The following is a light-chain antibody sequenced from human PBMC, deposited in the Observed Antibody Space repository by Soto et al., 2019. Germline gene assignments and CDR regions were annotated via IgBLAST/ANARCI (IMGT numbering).Light chain of an antibody. Sequence: EIVLTQSPGTLSLSPGERATLSCRASQSVSSSYLAWYQQKPGQAPRLLIYGASNRATGIPDRFSGSGSGTDFTLTISRLEPEDFAVYYCQQYGSASYTFGQWTKLEIK. CDR2: GAS. V-gene: IGKV3-20*01. J-gene: IGKJ2*01. CDR1: QSVSSSY. CDR3: QQYGSASYT.